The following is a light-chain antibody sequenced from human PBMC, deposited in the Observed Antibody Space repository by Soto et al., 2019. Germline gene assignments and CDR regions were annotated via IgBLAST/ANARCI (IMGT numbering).Light chain of an antibody. V-gene: IGLV1-40*01. CDR1: SSNIGAGYD. CDR3: QSHDSSLSGWV. J-gene: IGLJ3*02. Sequence: VLTQPPSVSGAPGQRVTISCTGSSSNIGAGYDVHWYQQLPGTAPKLLIYGNSNRPSGVPDRFSGSKSGTSASLAITGLQAEDEADYYCQSHDSSLSGWVFGGGTKLTVL. CDR2: GNS.